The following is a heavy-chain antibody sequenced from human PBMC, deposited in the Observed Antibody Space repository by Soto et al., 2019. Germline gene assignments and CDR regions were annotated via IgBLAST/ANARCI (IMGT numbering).Heavy chain of an antibody. D-gene: IGHD4-17*01. V-gene: IGHV4-39*01. CDR3: VSQRTTVLTKAYFDY. Sequence: SETLSLTCTVSGGSVTNSSYYWGWIRQSPGKGLEWIGSVYYRGRSYSKSSVKSRVTISVDTSKNQFSLNFNSVTASDTALYYCVSQRTTVLTKAYFDYWGPGALVT. CDR2: VYYRGRS. J-gene: IGHJ4*02. CDR1: GGSVTNSSYY.